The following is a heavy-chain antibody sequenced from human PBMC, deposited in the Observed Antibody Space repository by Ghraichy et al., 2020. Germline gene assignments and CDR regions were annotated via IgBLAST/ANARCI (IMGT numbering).Heavy chain of an antibody. J-gene: IGHJ6*03. CDR3: ARAGAAKAWSPDYYMDV. CDR2: INPNSDGT. D-gene: IGHD2-15*01. CDR1: GYTFTGYY. V-gene: IGHV1-2*02. Sequence: ASVKVSCKASGYTFTGYYIHWVRQAPGQGLEWMGWINPNSDGTNYALKFQGRVTMTRDTSISTAYMDLSRLRSDDTAVYYCARAGAAKAWSPDYYMDVWGKGTTVTVSS.